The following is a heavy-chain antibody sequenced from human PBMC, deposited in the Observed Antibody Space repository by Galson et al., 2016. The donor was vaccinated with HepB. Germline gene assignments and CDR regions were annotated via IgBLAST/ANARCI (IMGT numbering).Heavy chain of an antibody. V-gene: IGHV5-51*01. J-gene: IGHJ3*02. CDR1: GYRFPNYW. CDR2: IYPGDSDT. CDR3: GGARAPGGVFDAFDI. Sequence: QSGAEVKKPGESLKISCKAVGYRFPNYWIAWVRQMPGKGLEWMGTIYPGDSDTRYSPSFEGQGTLSIDKSISTAFLEWSSVKASDSALYFCGGARAPGGVFDAFDIWGQGTMVTV. D-gene: IGHD3-16*01.